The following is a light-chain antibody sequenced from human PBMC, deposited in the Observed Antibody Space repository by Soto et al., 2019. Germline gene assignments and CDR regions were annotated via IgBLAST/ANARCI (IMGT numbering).Light chain of an antibody. CDR2: DND. J-gene: IGLJ3*02. CDR3: GAWDSSLSAWL. CDR1: SPNIGDNH. V-gene: IGLV1-51*01. Sequence: QSVLTQPPSVSAAPGQKVTISCSGSSPNIGDNHVSWYQQFPGTAPKLLIYDNDNRPSGIPDRVSASKSGTSASLAITGLQPGDEADYYCGAWDSSLSAWLFGGGTKLTVL.